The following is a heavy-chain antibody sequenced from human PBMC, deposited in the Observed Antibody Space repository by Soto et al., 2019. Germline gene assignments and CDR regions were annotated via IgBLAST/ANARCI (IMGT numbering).Heavy chain of an antibody. CDR2: IYYSGST. V-gene: IGHV4-30-4*01. D-gene: IGHD2-8*01. CDR3: ARDARYCNNGVCFNWFDP. CDR1: GGSISSGDYY. J-gene: IGHJ5*02. Sequence: PSETLSLTCTVSGGSISSGDYYWSWIRQPPGKGLEWIGYIYYSGSTYYNPSLKSRVTISVDTSKNQFSLKLSSVTAADTAVYYCARDARYCNNGVCFNWFDPWGQGTLVTVSS.